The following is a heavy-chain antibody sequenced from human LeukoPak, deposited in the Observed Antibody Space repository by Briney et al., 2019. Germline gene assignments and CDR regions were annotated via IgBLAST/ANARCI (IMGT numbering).Heavy chain of an antibody. J-gene: IGHJ2*01. CDR1: GGSFSHYY. Sequence: SETLSLTCGLSGGSFSHYYWSWIRQSPGGGLEWIGYIYYGGTTKYNPSLESRVTISLDNSQNQFSLILRSVTAADSAMYFCAREVVVVTTRYFDLWGRGTRVTVSS. D-gene: IGHD2-21*02. CDR2: IYYGGTT. CDR3: AREVVVVTTRYFDL. V-gene: IGHV4-59*01.